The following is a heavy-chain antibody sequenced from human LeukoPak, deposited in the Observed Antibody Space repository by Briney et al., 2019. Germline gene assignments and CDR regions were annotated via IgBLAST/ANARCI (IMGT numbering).Heavy chain of an antibody. CDR1: GFTFSSYE. D-gene: IGHD4-17*01. J-gene: IGHJ2*01. CDR2: ISSSGSTI. V-gene: IGHV3-48*03. Sequence: PGGSLRLSCAASGFTFSSYEMNWVRQAPGKGLEWVSYISSSGSTIYYADSVKGRFTISRDNAKNSLYLQMNSLRAEDTAVYYCARNDYGDYGWYFDLWGRAPWSLSPQ. CDR3: ARNDYGDYGWYFDL.